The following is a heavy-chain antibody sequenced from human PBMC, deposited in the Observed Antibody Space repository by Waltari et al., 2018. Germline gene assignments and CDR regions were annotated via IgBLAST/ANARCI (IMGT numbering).Heavy chain of an antibody. J-gene: IGHJ4*02. CDR1: GFTFSRYS. Sequence: EVQLVESGGGLVKPGGSLRLSCAASGFTFSRYSMNWVRQAPGKGLEWVSSISSSSSYIYYADSVKGRFTISRDNAKNSLYLQMNSLRAEDTAVYYCARVMVVAGIPYYFDYWGQGTLVTVSS. CDR3: ARVMVVAGIPYYFDY. V-gene: IGHV3-21*01. D-gene: IGHD6-19*01. CDR2: ISSSSSYI.